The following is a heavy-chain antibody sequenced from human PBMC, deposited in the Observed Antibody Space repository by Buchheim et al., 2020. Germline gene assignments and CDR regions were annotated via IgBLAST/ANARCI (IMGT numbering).Heavy chain of an antibody. J-gene: IGHJ4*02. D-gene: IGHD1/OR15-1a*01. CDR3: TRENNQLDY. Sequence: EVQLVESGGGLVQPGGSLRLSCAASGLIVTRNYMSWVRQAPGKGLEWVSVLYSDGRTNYADSVKGRFTISRENSKNTLFLQMNSLRAEDTAVYYCTRENNQLDYWGQGTL. CDR1: GLIVTRNY. CDR2: LYSDGRT. V-gene: IGHV3-66*02.